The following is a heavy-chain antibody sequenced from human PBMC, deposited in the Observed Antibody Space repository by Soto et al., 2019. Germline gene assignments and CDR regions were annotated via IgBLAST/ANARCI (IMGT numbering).Heavy chain of an antibody. D-gene: IGHD2-21*02. CDR1: GFTLSMYS. J-gene: IGHJ6*02. Sequence: GESLKISCEVSGFTLSMYSMTWVRQAPGKGLEWVAKIPQEGSDGHYVDSVKGRFTISRDNAKNSVYLQMNSLRAEDTAVYYCARDQLILPAHDFFYGSDVWGQGAKVTVSS. V-gene: IGHV3-7*03. CDR2: IPQEGSDG. CDR3: ARDQLILPAHDFFYGSDV.